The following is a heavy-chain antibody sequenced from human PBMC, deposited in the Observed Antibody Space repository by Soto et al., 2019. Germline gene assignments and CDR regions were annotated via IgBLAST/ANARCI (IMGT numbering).Heavy chain of an antibody. CDR1: GFTISNYA. D-gene: IGHD2-21*01. V-gene: IGHV3-23*01. J-gene: IGHJ4*02. CDR3: AKGGGSIVPRHFVN. CDR2: ISSGGGSP. Sequence: VESLSLSCAASGFTISNYAVSWFRQASGRGLEWVSGISSGGGSPYNADSVKGRFSISRDNSKNTLYLQMNSLRAEDTAVYYCAKGGGSIVPRHFVNCGQGSLVTVAS.